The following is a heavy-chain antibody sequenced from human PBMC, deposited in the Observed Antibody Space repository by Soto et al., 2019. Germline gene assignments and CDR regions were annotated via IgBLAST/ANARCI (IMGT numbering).Heavy chain of an antibody. CDR2: IYYSGNT. CDR3: VRYCSTTKCPFDY. CDR1: GGSISSGGSY. V-gene: IGHV4-30-4*01. Sequence: NPSETLSLTCTVSGGSISSGGSYWGWIRQPPGKGLEWIGYIYYSGNTYFNPSLKSRVTLSVDTPKNQFSLNLSSVTAADTAVYYCVRYCSTTKCPFDYWGQGTLVTVSS. J-gene: IGHJ4*02. D-gene: IGHD2-2*01.